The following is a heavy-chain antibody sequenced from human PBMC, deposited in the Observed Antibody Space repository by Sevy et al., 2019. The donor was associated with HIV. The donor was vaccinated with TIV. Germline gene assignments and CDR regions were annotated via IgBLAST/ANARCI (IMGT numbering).Heavy chain of an antibody. J-gene: IGHJ4*02. CDR1: GFTFGDYW. Sequence: GGSLRLSCAASGFTFGDYWMTWVRQAPGKGLEWVANIKQHGREKYHVDSVKGRFTSSRDKAKNSLYLQMNSLRAEDTAVYHCARVFSLGGYDYVWGSSFDYWGQGTLVTVSS. D-gene: IGHD3-16*01. CDR2: IKQHGREK. V-gene: IGHV3-7*01. CDR3: ARVFSLGGYDYVWGSSFDY.